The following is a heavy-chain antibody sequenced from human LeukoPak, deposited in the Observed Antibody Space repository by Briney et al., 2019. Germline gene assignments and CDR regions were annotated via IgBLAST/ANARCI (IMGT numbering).Heavy chain of an antibody. CDR3: AKEGYYFGTDDAFDV. D-gene: IGHD3-10*01. J-gene: IGHJ3*01. CDR2: ISGSGGRI. V-gene: IGHV3-23*01. CDR1: GFTFSDYG. Sequence: GGSLRLSCAASGFTFSDYGMSWVRQAPGKGLEWVSGISGSGGRINYADSVKGRFTISRDNSKNTLYLQMNSLRAEDTALYYCAKEGYYFGTDDAFDVWGQGTLVSVSS.